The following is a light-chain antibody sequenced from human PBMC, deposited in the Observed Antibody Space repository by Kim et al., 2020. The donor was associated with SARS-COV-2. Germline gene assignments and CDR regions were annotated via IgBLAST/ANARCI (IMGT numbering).Light chain of an antibody. Sequence: LSPGERATPPCRASQSIGNWLAWYQQKSGQAPRLLIYDASNRATGIPARFSGSGSGTDFTLPISSLEPEDFAVYYCQQRRTWPLTFGGGTKLAI. V-gene: IGKV3-11*01. CDR3: QQRRTWPLT. CDR1: QSIGNW. J-gene: IGKJ4*01. CDR2: DAS.